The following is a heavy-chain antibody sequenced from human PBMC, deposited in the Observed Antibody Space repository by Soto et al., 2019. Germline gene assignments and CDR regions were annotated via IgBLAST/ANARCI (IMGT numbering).Heavy chain of an antibody. CDR3: AKEYSSSWAAEYFQH. CDR2: ISGSGGST. J-gene: IGHJ1*01. V-gene: IGHV3-23*01. Sequence: GGSLRLSCAASGFTFSSYAMSWVRQAPGKGLEWVSAISGSGGSTYYADSVKGRFTISRDNSKNTLYLQMNSLRAEDTAVYYCAKEYSSSWAAEYFQHWDQGTLVTVSS. CDR1: GFTFSSYA. D-gene: IGHD6-13*01.